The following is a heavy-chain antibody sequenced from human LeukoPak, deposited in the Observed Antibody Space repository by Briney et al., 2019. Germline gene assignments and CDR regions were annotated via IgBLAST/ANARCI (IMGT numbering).Heavy chain of an antibody. CDR3: ARDKYGDYIDY. D-gene: IGHD4-17*01. CDR2: IKQDGSEK. V-gene: IGHV3-7*01. Sequence: GGSLRLSCAASKFTFSSYDVNWVRQAPGKGLEWVANIKQDGSEKYYVDSVKGRFTISRDNSKNTLYLQMNSLRAEDTAVYYCARDKYGDYIDYWGQGTLATVSS. J-gene: IGHJ4*02. CDR1: KFTFSSYD.